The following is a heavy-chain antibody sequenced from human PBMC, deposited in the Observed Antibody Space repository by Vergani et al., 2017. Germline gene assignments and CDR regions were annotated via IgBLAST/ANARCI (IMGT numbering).Heavy chain of an antibody. D-gene: IGHD3/OR15-3a*01. CDR2: INPSGGHT. CDR1: GYTFSNYY. J-gene: IGHJ4*02. CDR3: ARGDCCIWSGYRY. Sequence: QVQVVQAGAEVKKSGASVKVSCKTSGYTFSNYYMHWVRQAPGQGLGWMGIINPSGGHTNYAQKFQGRVTMTRDTYTSTVYMELSSLRSEDTALYYCARGDCCIWSGYRYWGQGTLVTVSA. V-gene: IGHV1-46*03.